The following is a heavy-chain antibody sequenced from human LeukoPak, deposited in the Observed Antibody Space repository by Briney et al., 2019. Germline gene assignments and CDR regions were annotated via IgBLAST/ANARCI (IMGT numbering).Heavy chain of an antibody. V-gene: IGHV3-30-3*01. J-gene: IGHJ4*02. Sequence: GRSLRLSCAASGFTFSSYAMHWVRQAPGRGLEWVAVISYDGSNKYYADSVKGRFTISRDNSKNTLYLQMNSLRAEDTAVYYCARRRGIAVAGPLDYWGQGTLDTVSS. CDR2: ISYDGSNK. CDR1: GFTFSSYA. D-gene: IGHD6-19*01. CDR3: ARRRGIAVAGPLDY.